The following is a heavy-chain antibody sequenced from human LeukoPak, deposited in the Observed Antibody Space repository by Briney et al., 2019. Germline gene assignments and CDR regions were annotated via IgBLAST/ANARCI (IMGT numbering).Heavy chain of an antibody. CDR3: AKATRYCSSTSCYKILYFDY. CDR1: GFTFSSYA. D-gene: IGHD2-2*02. CDR2: ISGSGGST. V-gene: IGHV3-23*01. J-gene: IGHJ4*02. Sequence: PGGSLRLSCAASGFTFSSYAMSWVRQAPGKGLEWVSAISGSGGSTYYADSVKGRFTISRDNSKNTLYLQMNSLRAEDTAVCYCAKATRYCSSTSCYKILYFDYWGQGTLVTVSS.